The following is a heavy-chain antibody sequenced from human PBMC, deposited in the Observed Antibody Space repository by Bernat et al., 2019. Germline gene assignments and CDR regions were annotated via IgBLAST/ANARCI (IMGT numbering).Heavy chain of an antibody. J-gene: IGHJ6*02. CDR1: GFTFSSYW. D-gene: IGHD3-3*01. CDR2: INSDGSGT. Sequence: EVQLVESGGGLVQPGGSLRLSCAASGFTFSSYWMHWVRQAPGKGLVWVSRINSDGSGTRYADCVKDGFTISRDNAKTTLYLQTNSPRAEDTAVYYCAREFVKIFGVNYYQYGMDVWGQGTTVTVS. V-gene: IGHV3-74*01. CDR3: AREFVKIFGVNYYQYGMDV.